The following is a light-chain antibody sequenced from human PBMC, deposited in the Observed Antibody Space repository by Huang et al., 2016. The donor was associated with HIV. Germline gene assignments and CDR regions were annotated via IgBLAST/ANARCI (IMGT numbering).Light chain of an antibody. CDR3: HQYNDWPRT. CDR2: GTS. J-gene: IGKJ1*01. Sequence: EIVMTQSPASLPVSPGDRATLSRRARQSVSTDLAWYQKKPGQAPRLLIYGTSARATGVPPRFSGSGSGTNFTLTITSLQSEDFALYYCHQYNDWPRTFGQGTKVEVK. CDR1: QSVSTD. V-gene: IGKV3-15*01.